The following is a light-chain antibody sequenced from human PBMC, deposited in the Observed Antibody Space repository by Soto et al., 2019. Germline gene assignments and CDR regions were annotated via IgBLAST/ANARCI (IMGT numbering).Light chain of an antibody. CDR3: AAWDDSLNGFYV. CDR1: SSNIGTNS. J-gene: IGLJ1*01. V-gene: IGLV1-44*01. Sequence: SVLTQPPSASGTPGRRVTISCSGGSSNIGTNSVNWYQQLPGRAPKLLIYNNDLRPSGVPDRFSGSKSGTSASLAISGLQSEDEADYYCAAWDDSLNGFYVFGIGTKVTVL. CDR2: NND.